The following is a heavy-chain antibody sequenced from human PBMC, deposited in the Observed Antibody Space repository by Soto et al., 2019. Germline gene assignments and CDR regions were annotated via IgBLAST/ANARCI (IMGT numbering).Heavy chain of an antibody. CDR3: PGDPGGAKGFGP. CDR1: GYSFTVYG. Sequence: QVRLVQSGAEVKRPGASVKVSCKTYGYSFTVYGISWVRQAPGQGLEWMGWMSTYTGDTNYARKFRGRVTMTTDISASTGPMEVGGLTSGGPARHYRPGDPGGAKGFGPWGQGTPVNVST. V-gene: IGHV1-18*01. J-gene: IGHJ5*02. D-gene: IGHD3-10*01. CDR2: MSTYTGDT.